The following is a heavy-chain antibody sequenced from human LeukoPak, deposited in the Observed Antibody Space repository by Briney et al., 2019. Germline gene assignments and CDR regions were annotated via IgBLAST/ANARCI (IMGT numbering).Heavy chain of an antibody. CDR2: ISGSGGST. J-gene: IGHJ4*02. CDR3: AKNVLLWFGELSG. Sequence: GGSLRLSCAASGFTFSGYAMSWVRQAPGKGLEWVSAISGSGGSTYYADSVKGRFTISRDNSKNTLYLQMNSLRAEDTAVYYCAKNVLLWFGELSGWGQGTLVTVSS. CDR1: GFTFSGYA. D-gene: IGHD3-10*01. V-gene: IGHV3-23*01.